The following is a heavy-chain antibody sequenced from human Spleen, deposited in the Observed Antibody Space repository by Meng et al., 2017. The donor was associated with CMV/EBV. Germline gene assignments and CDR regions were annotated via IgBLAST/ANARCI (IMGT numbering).Heavy chain of an antibody. D-gene: IGHD2-2*01. CDR1: GGSISSSSYY. V-gene: IGHV4-39*01. Sequence: SETLSLTCTVSGGSISSSSYYWGWIRQPPGKGLEWIGSIYYSGSTYYNPSLKSRVTISVDTSKNQFSLKLSSVTAADTAVYSCARPVPAALGGAFDIWGQGTMVTVSS. CDR2: IYYSGST. J-gene: IGHJ3*02. CDR3: ARPVPAALGGAFDI.